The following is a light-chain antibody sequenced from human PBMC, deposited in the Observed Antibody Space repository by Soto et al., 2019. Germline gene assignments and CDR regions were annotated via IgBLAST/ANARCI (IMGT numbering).Light chain of an antibody. V-gene: IGLV2-14*01. CDR3: CSYAGPSTI. CDR1: SSDVGGYNY. J-gene: IGLJ2*01. Sequence: QSALTQPASVSGSPGQSITISCTGSSSDVGGYNYVSWYQQHPGKAPKLMIYEVSNRPSGISNRFSGPKSGNTASLTLSGLQAEDEADYYCCSYAGPSTIFGGGTKVTVL. CDR2: EVS.